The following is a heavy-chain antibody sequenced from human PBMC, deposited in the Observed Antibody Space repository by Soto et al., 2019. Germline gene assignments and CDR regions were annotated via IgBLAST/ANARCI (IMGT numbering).Heavy chain of an antibody. CDR2: IRSKAYGGTT. J-gene: IGHJ3*02. V-gene: IGHV3-49*04. CDR3: TRENPLGYAFDI. Sequence: GGSLRLSCTASGFTFGDYAMSWVRQAPGKGLEWVGFIRSKAYGGTTEYAASVKGRFTISRDDYKSIAYLQMNSLKTEDTAVYYCTRENPLGYAFDIWGQGTMVTVSS. CDR1: GFTFGDYA. D-gene: IGHD7-27*01.